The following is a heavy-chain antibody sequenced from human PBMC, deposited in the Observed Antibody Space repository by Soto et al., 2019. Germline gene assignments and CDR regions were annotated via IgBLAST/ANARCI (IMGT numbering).Heavy chain of an antibody. CDR2: IYYTGST. V-gene: IGHV4-59*08. CDR3: AGLPVGTIDY. Sequence: PSETLSLTCTVSGGSIRSYYWTWIRQPPGKGLEWIGYIYYTGSTNYNPSFKSRVTISLDTSKNQLFLNLRSATVADTAVYYCAGLPVGTIDYWGQGTLVTVSS. J-gene: IGHJ4*02. CDR1: GGSIRSYY. D-gene: IGHD1-1*01.